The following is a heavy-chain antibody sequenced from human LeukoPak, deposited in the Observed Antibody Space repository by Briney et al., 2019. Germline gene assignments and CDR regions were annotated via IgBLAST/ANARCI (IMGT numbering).Heavy chain of an antibody. CDR3: ARHLGAVRGEIDS. CDR2: IHPCDSET. J-gene: IGHJ4*02. CDR1: GYSFTNYW. D-gene: IGHD3-10*01. V-gene: IGHV5-51*01. Sequence: ASVKVSCKASGYSFTNYWIGWVRQTPGKGLEWGGVIHPCDSETRYSPSFQGQVTISVDKTISTAYLQWSSLKASDIAMYYCARHLGAVRGEIDSWGQGTLVTVSS.